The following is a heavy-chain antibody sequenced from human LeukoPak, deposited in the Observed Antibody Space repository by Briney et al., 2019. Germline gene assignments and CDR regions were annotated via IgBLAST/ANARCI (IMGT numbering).Heavy chain of an antibody. D-gene: IGHD6-13*01. J-gene: IGHJ5*02. Sequence: SETLSLTCTVSGGSISSYYWSWIRQPAGKGLEWIGRIYTSGSTNYNPSLKSRVTMSVDTSKNQFSLKLSSVTAADTAVYYCARDGSQEQLAADLGFDPWGQGTLVTVSS. CDR3: ARDGSQEQLAADLGFDP. CDR2: IYTSGST. V-gene: IGHV4-4*07. CDR1: GGSISSYY.